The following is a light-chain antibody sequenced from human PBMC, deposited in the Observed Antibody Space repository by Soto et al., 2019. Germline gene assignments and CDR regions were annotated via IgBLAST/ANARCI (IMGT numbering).Light chain of an antibody. V-gene: IGLV6-57*04. Sequence: NFMLTQPHSVSESPGKTVTISCTRSSGSIASNYVQWYQQRPGSAPTTVIYEDNQRPSGVPDRFSGSIDSSSNSVSLTISGLKTEDEADYHCQSYDSSSWVFGGGTKLTVL. J-gene: IGLJ3*02. CDR3: QSYDSSSWV. CDR1: SGSIASNY. CDR2: EDN.